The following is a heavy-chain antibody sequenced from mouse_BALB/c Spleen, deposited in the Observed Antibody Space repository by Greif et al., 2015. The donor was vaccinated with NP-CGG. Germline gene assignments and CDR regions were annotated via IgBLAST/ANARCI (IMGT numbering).Heavy chain of an antibody. CDR1: GYTFTSYV. D-gene: IGHD3-2*01. Sequence: VQLQQSEPELVKPGASVKMSCKASGYTFTSYVMHWVKQKPGQGLEWIGYINPYNDGTKYNEKFKGKATLTSDKSSSAASMELSSLTSEDSAVYYCVGQLGPYFDYWGQGTTLTVSS. CDR3: VGQLGPYFDY. V-gene: IGHV1-14*01. J-gene: IGHJ2*01. CDR2: INPYNDGT.